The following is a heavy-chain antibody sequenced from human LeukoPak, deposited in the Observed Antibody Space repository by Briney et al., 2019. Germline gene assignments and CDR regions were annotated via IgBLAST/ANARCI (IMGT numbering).Heavy chain of an antibody. J-gene: IGHJ2*01. Sequence: SETLSLTCTVSGGSISSGDYYWSWIRQPPGKGLEWIGEINHSGSTNYNPSLKSRVTISVDTSKNQFSLKLSSVTAADTAVYYCARSRSRHRYFDLWGRGTLVTVSS. V-gene: IGHV4-39*07. CDR3: ARSRSRHRYFDL. CDR2: INHSGST. CDR1: GGSISSGDYY.